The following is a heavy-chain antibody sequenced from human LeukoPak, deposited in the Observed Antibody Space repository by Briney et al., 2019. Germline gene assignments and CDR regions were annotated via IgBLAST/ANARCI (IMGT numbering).Heavy chain of an antibody. CDR2: ISSSGNSI. Sequence: GGSLRLSCAASGFTFSTSTFNWVRQAPGKGLEWVSHISSSGNSIYYADSVKGRFTISRDKAKNSLYLEIHSLRAEDTAVYFCARGSDYWSGSHYMDVWGKGTTITVSS. CDR3: ARGSDYWSGSHYMDV. CDR1: GFTFSTST. V-gene: IGHV3-48*01. J-gene: IGHJ6*03. D-gene: IGHD3-3*01.